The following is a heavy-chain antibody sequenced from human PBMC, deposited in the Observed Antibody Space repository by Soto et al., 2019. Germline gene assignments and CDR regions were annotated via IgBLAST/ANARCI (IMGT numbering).Heavy chain of an antibody. CDR1: GFTFNSYA. V-gene: IGHV3-23*01. J-gene: IGHJ4*02. CDR3: AKARGYPWYFDS. Sequence: SLRLSCVASGFTFNSYAMTWVRQAPGKGLEWVSSISGSGGSTYYADSVKGRFTISRDNSKNTLYLQMNSLRVEDTAVYYCAKARGYPWYFDSWGQGTLVTVSS. D-gene: IGHD5-12*01. CDR2: ISGSGGST.